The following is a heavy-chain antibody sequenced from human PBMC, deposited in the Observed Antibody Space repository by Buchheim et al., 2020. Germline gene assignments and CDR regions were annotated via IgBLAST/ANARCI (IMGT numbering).Heavy chain of an antibody. Sequence: QVQLVESGGGVVQPGRSLRLSCAVSGFTFSIYEMHWVRQAPSKGLEWLAVISYDGNSKYYADSVKGRFTISRDSSPNMLYLQMSSLRAEDTAVYYCARVPVTTRSFDFWGRGTL. D-gene: IGHD4-17*01. CDR1: GFTFSIYE. V-gene: IGHV3-30*19. CDR3: ARVPVTTRSFDF. J-gene: IGHJ2*01. CDR2: ISYDGNSK.